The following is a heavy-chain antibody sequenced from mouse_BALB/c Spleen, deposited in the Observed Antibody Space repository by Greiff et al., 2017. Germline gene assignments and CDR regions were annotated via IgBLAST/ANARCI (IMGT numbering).Heavy chain of an antibody. CDR3: ARGDYYGYVIYFDY. J-gene: IGHJ2*01. Sequence: DVQLVESGGGLVKPGGSLKLSCAASGFTFSSYAMSWVRQTPEKRLEWVASISSGGSTYYPDSVKGRFTISRDNARNILYLQMSSLRSEDTAMYYCARGDYYGYVIYFDYWGQGTTLTVSS. V-gene: IGHV5-6-5*01. CDR2: ISSGGST. D-gene: IGHD1-2*01. CDR1: GFTFSSYA.